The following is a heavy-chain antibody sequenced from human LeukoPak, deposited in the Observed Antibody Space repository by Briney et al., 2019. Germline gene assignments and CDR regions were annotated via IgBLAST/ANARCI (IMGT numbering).Heavy chain of an antibody. CDR1: GGSISSYY. Sequence: SETLSLTCTVSGGSISSYYWSWIRQPPGKGLEWIGHIYYSGSTNYNPSLKSRVTISVDTSKNQFSLKLSSVTAADTAVYYCARDLLDYYDSSGYYDPWGQGTLVTVSS. CDR2: IYYSGST. J-gene: IGHJ5*02. D-gene: IGHD3-22*01. CDR3: ARDLLDYYDSSGYYDP. V-gene: IGHV4-59*01.